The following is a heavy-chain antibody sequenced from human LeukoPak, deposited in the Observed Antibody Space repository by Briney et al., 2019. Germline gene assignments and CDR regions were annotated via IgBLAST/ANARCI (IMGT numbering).Heavy chain of an antibody. CDR2: IYYTGST. J-gene: IGHJ4*02. Sequence: SETLSLTCTVSGGSISSYYWSWIRQPPGKGLEWIGYIYYTGSTNYNPSLKSRVTISIDTSKNQFSLKLSSVTAADTAVYYCASGVSHGGGLGRWYFAYGGKGPLVPFSS. CDR1: GGSISSYY. CDR3: ASGVSHGGGLGRWYFAY. D-gene: IGHD4-23*01. V-gene: IGHV4-59*08.